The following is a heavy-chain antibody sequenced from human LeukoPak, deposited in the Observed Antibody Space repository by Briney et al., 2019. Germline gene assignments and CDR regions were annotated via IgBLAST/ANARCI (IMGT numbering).Heavy chain of an antibody. Sequence: GGSLRLSCAASGFTFSSYWMHWVRQAPGKGLVWVSRINTDGSSTSYADSVKGRFTISRDNAKNTLYLQMNSLGAEDTAVYYCAREFGTMIVVVGYWGQGTLVTVSS. CDR2: INTDGSST. CDR3: AREFGTMIVVVGY. CDR1: GFTFSSYW. J-gene: IGHJ1*01. D-gene: IGHD3-22*01. V-gene: IGHV3-74*01.